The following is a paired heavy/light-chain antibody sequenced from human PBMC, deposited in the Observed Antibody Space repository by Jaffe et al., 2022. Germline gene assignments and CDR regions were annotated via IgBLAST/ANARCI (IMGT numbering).Light chain of an antibody. J-gene: IGKJ2*01. CDR2: AAS. CDR1: QSISSY. CDR3: QQSYSTPSYT. V-gene: IGKV1-39*01. Sequence: DIQMTQSPSSLSASVGDRVTITCRASQSISSYLNWYQQKPGKAPKLLIYAASSLQSGVPSRFSGSGSGTDFTLTISSLQPEDFATYYCQQSYSTPSYTFGQGTKLEIK.
Heavy chain of an antibody. Sequence: EVQLVETGGGLIQPGGSLRLSCAASGFTVSSNYMSWVRQAPGKGLEWVSVIYSGGSTYYADSVKGRFTISRDNSKNTLYLQMNSLRAEDTAVYYCARKGWVAARPEGYYYYYYMDVWGKGTTVTVSS. D-gene: IGHD6-6*01. CDR2: IYSGGST. CDR1: GFTVSSNY. CDR3: ARKGWVAARPEGYYYYYYMDV. V-gene: IGHV3-53*02. J-gene: IGHJ6*03.